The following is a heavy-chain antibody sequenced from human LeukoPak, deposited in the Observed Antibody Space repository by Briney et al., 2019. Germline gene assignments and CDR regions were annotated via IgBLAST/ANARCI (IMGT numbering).Heavy chain of an antibody. V-gene: IGHV3-43*02. J-gene: IGHJ4*02. D-gene: IGHD3-3*01. CDR1: GFTFDDYA. Sequence: GGSLRLSCAASGFTFDDYAMRWVRQAPGKGLEWVSLISGDGGSTYSADSVKSRFTISRDNSKNSLYLQMNSLRTEDTAVYYCARDGEITIFGVGDFDYWGQGTLVTVSS. CDR2: ISGDGGST. CDR3: ARDGEITIFGVGDFDY.